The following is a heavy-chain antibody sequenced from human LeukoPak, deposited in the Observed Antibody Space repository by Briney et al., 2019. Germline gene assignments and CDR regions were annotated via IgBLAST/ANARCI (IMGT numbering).Heavy chain of an antibody. D-gene: IGHD3-9*01. Sequence: SETLFLTCTVSGGSISSSSYYWGWIRQPPGKGLEWIGSIYYSGSTYYNPSLKSRVTISVDTSKNQFSLKLSSVTAADTAVYYCARRLVFYIRYFDTTGMDVWGKGTTVTVSS. V-gene: IGHV4-39*01. J-gene: IGHJ6*03. CDR3: ARRLVFYIRYFDTTGMDV. CDR1: GGSISSSSYY. CDR2: IYYSGST.